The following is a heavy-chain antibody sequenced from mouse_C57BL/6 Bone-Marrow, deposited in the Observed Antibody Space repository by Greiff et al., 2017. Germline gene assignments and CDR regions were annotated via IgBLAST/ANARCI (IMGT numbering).Heavy chain of an antibody. J-gene: IGHJ4*01. D-gene: IGHD1-1*01. V-gene: IGHV1-26*01. CDR2: INPNNGGT. Sequence: EVQLQQSGPELVKPGASVKISRKASGYTFTDYYMNWVKQSHGKSLEWIGDINPNNGGTSYNQKFKGKATLTVDKSSSTAYMELRSLTSEDSAVYYCARQSPITTVVADYYAMDYWGQGTSVTVSS. CDR1: GYTFTDYY. CDR3: ARQSPITTVVADYYAMDY.